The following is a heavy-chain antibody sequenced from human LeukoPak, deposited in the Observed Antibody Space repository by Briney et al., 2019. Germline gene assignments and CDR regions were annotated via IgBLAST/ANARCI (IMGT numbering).Heavy chain of an antibody. D-gene: IGHD2-21*02. V-gene: IGHV1-58*02. CDR3: AAAPFYCGGDCYSSP. J-gene: IGHJ5*02. CDR2: IVVGSGNT. CDR1: GFTFTSSA. Sequence: GASVKVSCKASGFTFTSSAMQWVRQARGQRLEWIGWIVVGSGNTNYAQKFQERVTITRDMSTGTAYMELSSLRSEDTAVYYCAAAPFYCGGDCYSSPWGQGTLVTVSS.